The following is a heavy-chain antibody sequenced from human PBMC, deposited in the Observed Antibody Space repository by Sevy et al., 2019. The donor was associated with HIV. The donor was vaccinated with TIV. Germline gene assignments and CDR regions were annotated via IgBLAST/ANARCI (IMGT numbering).Heavy chain of an antibody. CDR2: ISSSGSTI. Sequence: GGSLRLSCAASGFTFSSYEMNWVRQAPGKGLEWVSYISSSGSTIDYADSVKGRFTISRDNAKNSLYLQMNSLRAEDTAVYYCAIDRKETDYYGMDVWGQGTTVTVSS. CDR3: AIDRKETDYYGMDV. V-gene: IGHV3-48*03. J-gene: IGHJ6*02. CDR1: GFTFSSYE.